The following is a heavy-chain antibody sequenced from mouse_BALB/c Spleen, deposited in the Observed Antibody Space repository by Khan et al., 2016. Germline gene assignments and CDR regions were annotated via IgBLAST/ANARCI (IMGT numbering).Heavy chain of an antibody. CDR3: ARDGTGTWFAY. J-gene: IGHJ3*01. CDR2: INTNTGEP. Sequence: QIQLVQSGPELKKPGETVKISCKASGYTFTNYGMTWVKQAPGKGLKWMGWINTNTGEPTYAEEFKGRFAFSLETSDSTAYLQIYNLKNEDTATYFCARDGTGTWFAYWGQGTLVTVSA. V-gene: IGHV9-3*02. D-gene: IGHD2-1*01. CDR1: GYTFTNYG.